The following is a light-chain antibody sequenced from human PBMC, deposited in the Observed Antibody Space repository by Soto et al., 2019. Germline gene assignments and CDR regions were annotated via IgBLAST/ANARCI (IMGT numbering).Light chain of an antibody. V-gene: IGLV2-8*01. CDR1: SNDVGDYDY. CDR2: AVD. CDR3: SSYGGSNTKV. Sequence: QSALTQPPSASGSPGQSVTISCTGTSNDVGDYDYVSWYQQHPGKASRLIIYAVDKRPSGVPDRFSGSKSGNTASLTVSGLQADDEADYYCSSYGGSNTKVFGSGTKVTVL. J-gene: IGLJ1*01.